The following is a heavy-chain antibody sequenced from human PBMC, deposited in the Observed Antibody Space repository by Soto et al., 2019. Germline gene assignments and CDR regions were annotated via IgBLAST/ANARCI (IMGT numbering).Heavy chain of an antibody. V-gene: IGHV4-30-2*01. CDR3: AREFGAMVRGVIIYYFDY. CDR2: IYHSGST. Sequence: SETLSLTCAVSGGSISSGGYSWSWIRQPPGKGLEWIGYIYHSGSTYYNPSLKSRVTISVDTSKNQFSLKLSSVTAADTAVYYCAREFGAMVRGVIIYYFDYWGQGTLVTVSS. J-gene: IGHJ4*02. CDR1: GGSISSGGYS. D-gene: IGHD3-10*01.